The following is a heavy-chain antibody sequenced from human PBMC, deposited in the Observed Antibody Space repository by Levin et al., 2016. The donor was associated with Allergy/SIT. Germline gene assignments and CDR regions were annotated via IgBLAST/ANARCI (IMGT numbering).Heavy chain of an antibody. D-gene: IGHD3-10*01. J-gene: IGHJ6*02. CDR3: AKDSSWFGADYGMDV. CDR1: GFTFSNYG. CDR2: ISGSGGST. V-gene: IGHV3-23*01. Sequence: GGSLRLSCAASGFTFSNYGMHWVRQAPGKGLEWVSAISGSGGSTYYADSVKGRFTISRDNSKNTLYLQMNSLRAEDTAVYYCAKDSSWFGADYGMDVWGQGTTVTVSS.